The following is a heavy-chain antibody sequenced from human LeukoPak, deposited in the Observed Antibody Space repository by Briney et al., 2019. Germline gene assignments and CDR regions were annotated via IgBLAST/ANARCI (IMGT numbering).Heavy chain of an antibody. D-gene: IGHD2-2*01. J-gene: IGHJ4*02. Sequence: GGSLRLSCAASGFTFSSYAMSWVRQAPGKGLEWVSAISGSGGSTYYADSVKGRFTISRDNSKNTLYLQMNSLRAEDTAVYYCAKGYCSGTSCYPYYFDYWGQGTLVTVSS. V-gene: IGHV3-23*01. CDR2: ISGSGGST. CDR3: AKGYCSGTSCYPYYFDY. CDR1: GFTFSSYA.